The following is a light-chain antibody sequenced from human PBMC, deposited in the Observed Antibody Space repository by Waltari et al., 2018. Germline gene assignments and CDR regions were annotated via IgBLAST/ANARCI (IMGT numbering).Light chain of an antibody. Sequence: QSVLTQPPSVSAAPGQRVTISCSGGHSNIGNNYVSWYRQFPGTAPKLLIYEVSERPSGVPGRFSGSKSGTSATLDITGLQAGDEADYYCGTWDSSLSGAVFGGGTHLTVL. J-gene: IGLJ7*01. CDR2: EVS. CDR3: GTWDSSLSGAV. V-gene: IGLV1-51*02. CDR1: HSNIGNNY.